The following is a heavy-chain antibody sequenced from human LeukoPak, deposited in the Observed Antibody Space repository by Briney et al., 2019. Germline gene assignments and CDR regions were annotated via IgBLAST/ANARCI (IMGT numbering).Heavy chain of an antibody. D-gene: IGHD2-15*01. CDR2: IDGGSSGI. Sequence: SGGSLRLSCAASGFTFSSYSMKWVRQAPGKGLEWVSHIDGGSSGIYYADSVKGRFTISRDNARNSLYLQMNSLRAEDTGVYYCARDSGSGGSCDYWGQGTLVTVSS. CDR1: GFTFSSYS. J-gene: IGHJ4*02. CDR3: ARDSGSGGSCDY. V-gene: IGHV3-48*01.